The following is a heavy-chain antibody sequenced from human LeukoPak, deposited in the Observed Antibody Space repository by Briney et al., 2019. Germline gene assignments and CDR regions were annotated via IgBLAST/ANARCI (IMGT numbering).Heavy chain of an antibody. CDR2: INPNSGGT. J-gene: IGHJ6*03. CDR3: ARGATVSSYYYYYYMDV. D-gene: IGHD4-11*01. CDR1: GGTFSSYA. V-gene: IGHV1-2*02. Sequence: GASVKVSCKASGGTFSSYAISWVRQAPGQGLEWMGWINPNSGGTNYAQKFQGRVTMTRDTSISTAYMELSRLRSDDTAVYYCARGATVSSYYYYYYMDVWGKGTTVTVSS.